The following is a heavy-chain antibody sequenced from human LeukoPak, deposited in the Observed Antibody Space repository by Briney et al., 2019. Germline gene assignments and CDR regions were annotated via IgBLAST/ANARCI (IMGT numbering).Heavy chain of an antibody. CDR2: INSDGSST. J-gene: IGHJ4*02. CDR1: GFTFSSYW. Sequence: GGSLRLSCAASGFTFSSYWMHWVRHAPGKGLVWVSRINSDGSSTIYADSVKGRFTISRDNAKNTLYLQMNSLRAEDTAVYYCAKDTPLWFNLFDSWGQGTLVTISS. CDR3: AKDTPLWFNLFDS. D-gene: IGHD5-18*01. V-gene: IGHV3-74*01.